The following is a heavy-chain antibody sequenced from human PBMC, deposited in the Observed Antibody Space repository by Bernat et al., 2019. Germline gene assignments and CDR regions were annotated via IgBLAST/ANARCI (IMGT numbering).Heavy chain of an antibody. CDR1: GFTFSSYE. Sequence: EVQLVESGGGLVQPGGSLRLSCEASGFTFSSYEMNWVRQAPGKGLEWVSYTSSSGTTIYYADSVKGRFFISRDNAKNSLYLQMNSLRTEETAVYYCAREISTSDSEHFQNWGQGTLVTVSS. CDR3: AREISTSDSEHFQN. V-gene: IGHV3-48*03. J-gene: IGHJ1*01. D-gene: IGHD2-2*01. CDR2: TSSSGTTI.